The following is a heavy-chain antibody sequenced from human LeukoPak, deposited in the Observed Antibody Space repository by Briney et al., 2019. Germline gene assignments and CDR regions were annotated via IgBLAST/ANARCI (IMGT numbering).Heavy chain of an antibody. V-gene: IGHV3-48*03. CDR1: GFTFSSYE. Sequence: GGSLRLSCAASGFTFSSYEMNWVRQAPGKGLEWVSYISSSGSTIYYADSVKGRFTISRDNAKNSLYLQMNSLRAEDTAVYYCARDTLLWFGESAYYFDYWGQGTLVTVSS. J-gene: IGHJ4*02. CDR3: ARDTLLWFGESAYYFDY. D-gene: IGHD3-10*01. CDR2: ISSSGSTI.